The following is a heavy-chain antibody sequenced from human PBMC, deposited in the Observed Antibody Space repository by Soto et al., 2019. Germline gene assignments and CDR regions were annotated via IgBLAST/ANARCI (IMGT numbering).Heavy chain of an antibody. D-gene: IGHD6-19*01. CDR3: ARAPSVYSSGWCAPRASFDY. Sequence: PSETLSLTCTVSGGSISSYYWSWIRQPPGKGLEWIGYIYYSGSTNYNPSLKSRVTISVDTSKNQFSLKLSSVTAADTAVYYCARAPSVYSSGWCAPRASFDYWGQGTLVTVSS. J-gene: IGHJ4*02. CDR1: GGSISSYY. V-gene: IGHV4-59*01. CDR2: IYYSGST.